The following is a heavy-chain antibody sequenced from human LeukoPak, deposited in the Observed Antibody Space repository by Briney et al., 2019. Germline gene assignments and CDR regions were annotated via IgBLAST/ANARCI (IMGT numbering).Heavy chain of an antibody. CDR2: IYYSGST. D-gene: IGHD6-19*01. V-gene: IGHV4-39*01. Sequence: PSETLSLTCTVSGGSISSSSYYWGWIRQPPGKGLEWIGSIYYSGSTYYNPSLKSRVTISVDTSKNQVSLKLSSVTAADTAVYYCARQGEQWLDYFDYWGQGTLVTVSS. J-gene: IGHJ4*02. CDR1: GGSISSSSYY. CDR3: ARQGEQWLDYFDY.